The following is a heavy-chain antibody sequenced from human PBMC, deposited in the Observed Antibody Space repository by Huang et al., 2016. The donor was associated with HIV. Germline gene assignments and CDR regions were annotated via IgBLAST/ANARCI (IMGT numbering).Heavy chain of an antibody. CDR1: GGSLSSSNYY. D-gene: IGHD2-15*01. CDR3: ARHNIYCSGGGCSSFDY. CDR2: VYYGGNP. J-gene: IGHJ4*02. V-gene: IGHV4-39*01. Sequence: QLQLQESGPGLVKASETLSLTCIVSGGSLSSSNYYWGWVRQPPGRGLEWIGSVYYGGNPFYNPSRKGRVTISVATSKNQLSLRVTSVTAADTAVYYCARHNIYCSGGGCSSFDYWGQGTLVTVSS.